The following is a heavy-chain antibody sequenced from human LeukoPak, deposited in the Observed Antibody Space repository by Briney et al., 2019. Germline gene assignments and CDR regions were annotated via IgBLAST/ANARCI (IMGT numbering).Heavy chain of an antibody. D-gene: IGHD2-2*01. V-gene: IGHV3-7*01. CDR1: GFTFSRYW. J-gene: IGHJ5*01. Sequence: GGSLRLSCAASGFTFSRYWMSWVRQAPGKGLEWVANIKQDGSEKYYVDSVKGRFTISRDNAKNSLYLQMNSLRAEDTAVYYCARDDCSSISCYHNWFDSWGQGTLVTVSS. CDR3: ARDDCSSISCYHNWFDS. CDR2: IKQDGSEK.